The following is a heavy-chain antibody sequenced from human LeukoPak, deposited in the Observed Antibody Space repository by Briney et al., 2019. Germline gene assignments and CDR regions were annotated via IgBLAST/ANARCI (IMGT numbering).Heavy chain of an antibody. CDR2: ISYDGSNK. D-gene: IGHD1-7*01. CDR3: AKDREGTTFDN. J-gene: IGHJ4*02. CDR1: GFTFSNYD. V-gene: IGHV3-30*18. Sequence: PGRSLRLSCAASGFTFSNYDMHWVRQAPGKGLEWVAVISYDGSNKYYADSVEGRFTISRDNSKNTVYLQMNSLRAEDTAVYYCAKDREGTTFDNWGQGTLVTVSS.